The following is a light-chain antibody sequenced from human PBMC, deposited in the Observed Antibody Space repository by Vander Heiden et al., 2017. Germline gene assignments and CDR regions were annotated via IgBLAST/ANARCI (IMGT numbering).Light chain of an antibody. CDR2: AAS. J-gene: IGKJ4*01. CDR3: QQSCSSPLT. V-gene: IGKV1-39*01. Sequence: DIQMTQSPSSLSASVGDRVTITCRASQSISSYLNWYQQKPGKAPELLIYAASSLQSGVPSTFSGSGSGTDFTLSISSLQPEDFATYYCQQSCSSPLTFGGGTKVASK. CDR1: QSISSY.